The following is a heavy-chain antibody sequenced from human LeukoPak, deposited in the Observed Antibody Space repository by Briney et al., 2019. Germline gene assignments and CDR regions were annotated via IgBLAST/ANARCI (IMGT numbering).Heavy chain of an antibody. CDR1: GFSVRSNY. CDR3: AKDYNRGRFEQLGSYFDY. V-gene: IGHV3-53*01. J-gene: IGHJ4*02. D-gene: IGHD6-13*01. Sequence: GSLRLSCAASGFSVRSNYMSWVRQSPRKGLEWVSIMYSGGSTYYADSVKGRFTITRDNSKNTLYLQMNSLRAEDTAVYYCAKDYNRGRFEQLGSYFDYWGQGTLVTVSS. CDR2: MYSGGST.